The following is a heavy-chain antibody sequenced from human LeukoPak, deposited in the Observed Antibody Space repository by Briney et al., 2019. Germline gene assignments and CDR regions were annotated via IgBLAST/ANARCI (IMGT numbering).Heavy chain of an antibody. CDR2: ISGSGGRT. CDR3: AKGDFYGSGRDYYYYMDV. Sequence: VGTLRLSCAAPGFTFSRYGMSWVRQAPGKGLGWVSAISGSGGRTYYADSVKGRFTISRDNSKNTLYLQMNSLRAEDTAVYNCAKGDFYGSGRDYYYYMDVWGKGTTVTISS. V-gene: IGHV3-23*01. CDR1: GFTFSRYG. D-gene: IGHD3-10*01. J-gene: IGHJ6*03.